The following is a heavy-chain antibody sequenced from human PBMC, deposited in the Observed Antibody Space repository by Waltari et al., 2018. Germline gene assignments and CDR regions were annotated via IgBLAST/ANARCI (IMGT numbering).Heavy chain of an antibody. Sequence: EVQLVESGGGLVHPGGSLSLSCEASGFIFTNYWMHWVRQDPGKGLVWVAHINSDGRSTTYGDSVRGRFTITRDNARNTLYLQMTSLRAEDTAVYFCVTDDPGLGLDVWGQGTTVTVSS. CDR1: GFIFTNYW. CDR2: INSDGRST. V-gene: IGHV3-74*01. J-gene: IGHJ6*02. CDR3: VTDDPGLGLDV. D-gene: IGHD7-27*01.